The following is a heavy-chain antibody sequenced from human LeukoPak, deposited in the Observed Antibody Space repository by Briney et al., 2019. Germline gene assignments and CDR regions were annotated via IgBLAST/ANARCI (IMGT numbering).Heavy chain of an antibody. CDR1: GFTLSSYA. CDR3: AKEPDYGDYFDY. D-gene: IGHD4-17*01. V-gene: IGHV3-23*01. J-gene: IGHJ4*02. Sequence: GGSLRLSCAASGFTLSSYAMSWVRQAPGKGLEWASAISGSGGSTYYADSVKGRFTISRDDSKNTLYLQMNSLRAEDTAVYYCAKEPDYGDYFDYWGQGTLVTVSS. CDR2: ISGSGGST.